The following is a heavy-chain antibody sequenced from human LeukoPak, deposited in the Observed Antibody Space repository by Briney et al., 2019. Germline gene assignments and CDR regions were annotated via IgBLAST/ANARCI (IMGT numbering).Heavy chain of an antibody. J-gene: IGHJ4*02. V-gene: IGHV4-59*01. CDR3: ARRSPDYDYVWGSYRQYYFDY. CDR1: GGSISSYY. D-gene: IGHD3-16*02. CDR2: IYYSGST. Sequence: SETLSLTCTVSGGSISSYYWSWIRQPPGKGLEWIGYIYYSGSTNYNPSLKSRVTISVDTSKNQFSLKLSSVTAADTAVYYCARRSPDYDYVWGSYRQYYFDYWGQGTLVTVSP.